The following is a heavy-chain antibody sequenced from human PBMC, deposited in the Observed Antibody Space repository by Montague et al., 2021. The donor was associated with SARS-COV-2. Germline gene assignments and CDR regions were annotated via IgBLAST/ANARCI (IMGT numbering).Heavy chain of an antibody. CDR1: GFSLSTSGMC. J-gene: IGHJ4*02. V-gene: IGHV2-70*11. Sequence: PPLVKPTQTLTLTCTFSGFSLSTSGMCVSWIRQPPGKALEWLARIDWDDDKYYSTSLETRLTIFKDTSKNQVVLTMTNMDPVDTATYYCARMTVTTALDYWGQGTLVTVSS. CDR3: ARMTVTTALDY. CDR2: IDWDDDK. D-gene: IGHD4-17*01.